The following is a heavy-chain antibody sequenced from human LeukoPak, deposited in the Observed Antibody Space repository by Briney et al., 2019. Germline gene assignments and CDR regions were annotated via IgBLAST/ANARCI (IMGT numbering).Heavy chain of an antibody. Sequence: GGSLRLSCAASGFTFSGSAMHWVRQASGKGLEWVGRIRSKANSYATAYAASVKGRFTISRDDSKNTLYLQMNSLRAEDTAVYYCAKPTGTTGEFDYWGQGTLVTVSS. V-gene: IGHV3-73*01. CDR1: GFTFSGSA. J-gene: IGHJ4*02. D-gene: IGHD4-17*01. CDR3: AKPTGTTGEFDY. CDR2: IRSKANSYAT.